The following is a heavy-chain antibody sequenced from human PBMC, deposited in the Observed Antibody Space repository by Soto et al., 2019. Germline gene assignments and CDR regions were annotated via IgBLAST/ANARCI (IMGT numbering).Heavy chain of an antibody. CDR3: AGARGGYFDY. CDR1: GASINNHY. Sequence: SETLSLTCTVSGASINNHYWNWIRQPPGMGLEWIGYIHHSGSTKYNSSLNSRVTISIDTSKTQFSLKLSSVTAADTAVYYCAGARGGYFDYWGQGTLVTVSS. CDR2: IHHSGST. V-gene: IGHV4-59*08. J-gene: IGHJ4*02.